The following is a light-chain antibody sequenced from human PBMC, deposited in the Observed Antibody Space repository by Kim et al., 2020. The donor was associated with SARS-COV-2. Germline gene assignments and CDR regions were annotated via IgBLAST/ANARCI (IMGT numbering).Light chain of an antibody. CDR3: QQYNNWPPMYT. V-gene: IGKV3-15*01. J-gene: IGKJ2*01. CDR1: QSVSSN. Sequence: RGERAPLSCRASQSVSSNLAWYQQKPGQAPRLLIYGASTRATGIPARFSGSGSGTEFTLTISSLQSEDFAVYYCQQYNNWPPMYTFGQGTKLEI. CDR2: GAS.